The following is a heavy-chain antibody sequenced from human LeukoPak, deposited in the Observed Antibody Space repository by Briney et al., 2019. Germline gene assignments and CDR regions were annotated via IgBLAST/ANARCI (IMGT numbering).Heavy chain of an antibody. D-gene: IGHD5-18*01. Sequence: SQTLSLTCAISGDSVSSNSVAWNWIRQSPSRGLEWLGRTYYRSKWYTDYAVSMKSRITIDPETSKNQFSLQLKSVTPEDTAVYYCARDKGAIDTGIVPNYYYSYYMDVWGQGTTVTISS. CDR1: GDSVSSNSVA. V-gene: IGHV6-1*01. J-gene: IGHJ6*03. CDR2: TYYRSKWYT. CDR3: ARDKGAIDTGIVPNYYYSYYMDV.